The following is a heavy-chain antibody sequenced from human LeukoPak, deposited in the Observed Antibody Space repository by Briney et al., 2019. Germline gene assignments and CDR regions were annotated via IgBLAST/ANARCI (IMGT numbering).Heavy chain of an antibody. V-gene: IGHV7-4-1*02. D-gene: IGHD3-10*01. CDR2: INTNTGNP. Sequence: GASVKVSCKASGYTFTSYAMNWVRQAPGQGREWMGWINTNTGNPTYAQGFTGRFVFSLDTSVSTAYLQISSLKAEDTAMYYCAREKFYYGSGNGGLFGYWGQGTLVTVSS. J-gene: IGHJ4*02. CDR3: AREKFYYGSGNGGLFGY. CDR1: GYTFTSYA.